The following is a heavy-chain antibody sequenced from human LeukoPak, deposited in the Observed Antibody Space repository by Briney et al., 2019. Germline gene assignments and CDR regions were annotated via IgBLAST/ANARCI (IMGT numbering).Heavy chain of an antibody. D-gene: IGHD1-26*01. CDR1: GGSISSSSYY. Sequence: SETLSLTCTVSGGSISSSSYYWVWIRQPPGKGLEWIGSIYYSGSTYYNPSLKSRVTISVDTSKNQFSLKLSSVTAADTAVYYCARLARSFPGVDYWGQGTLVTVSS. V-gene: IGHV4-39*01. CDR3: ARLARSFPGVDY. CDR2: IYYSGST. J-gene: IGHJ4*02.